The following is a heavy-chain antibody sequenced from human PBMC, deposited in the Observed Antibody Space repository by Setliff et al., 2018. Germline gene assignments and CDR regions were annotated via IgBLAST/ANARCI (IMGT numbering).Heavy chain of an antibody. D-gene: IGHD4-17*01. Sequence: LRLSCAASGFSFNNFEMNWVRQAPGRGLEWVSYISSSGGTIYYADSVKGRFTISRDNAKNSLYLQMNSLRAEDTALYYCARGAYGDYYFDYWGQGTLVTVSS. CDR1: GFSFNNFE. CDR3: ARGAYGDYYFDY. J-gene: IGHJ4*02. V-gene: IGHV3-48*03. CDR2: ISSSGGTI.